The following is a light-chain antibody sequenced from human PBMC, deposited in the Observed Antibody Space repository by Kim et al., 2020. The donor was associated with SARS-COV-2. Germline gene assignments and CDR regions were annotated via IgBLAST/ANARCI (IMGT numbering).Light chain of an antibody. Sequence: ASVGDSVTLTGRASHSISRWLAWYQQKPGKAPKVLIFDAASLESGVPSKCTGSGSGTEFTLTISSLQPDDFATYYCQQYKTYPWTFGQGTKVDIK. J-gene: IGKJ1*01. CDR3: QQYKTYPWT. CDR2: DAA. CDR1: HSISRW. V-gene: IGKV1-5*01.